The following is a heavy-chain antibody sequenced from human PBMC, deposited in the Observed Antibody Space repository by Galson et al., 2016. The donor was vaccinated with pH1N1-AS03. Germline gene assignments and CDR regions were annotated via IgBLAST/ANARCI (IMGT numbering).Heavy chain of an antibody. D-gene: IGHD5-12*01. CDR2: FSSIGGRT. CDR1: GFTLSKYG. V-gene: IGHV3-64*01. CDR3: ARDVSGYAY. Sequence: SLRLSCAASGFTLSKYGMHWVRQAPGKGLEFVSAFSSIGGRTFYANSVKGRFIVSRDTSKNTLSLQMGSLKIEDTAVYYCARDVSGYAYWGQGTPVTVSS. J-gene: IGHJ4*02.